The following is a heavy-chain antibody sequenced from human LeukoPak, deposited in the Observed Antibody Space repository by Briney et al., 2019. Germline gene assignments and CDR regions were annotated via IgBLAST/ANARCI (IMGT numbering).Heavy chain of an antibody. V-gene: IGHV3-13*01. D-gene: IGHD5-18*01. CDR2: IGTAGDT. J-gene: IGHJ4*02. CDR3: ARGYMDTAGEDYFDY. CDR1: GFTFSSYD. Sequence: GGTLRLSCAASGFTFSSYDMPWVRQATGNGLEGVSAIGTAGDTYYPGSVQGPFTISREKYKNSLYLQMNSLRAGDTAVYYCARGYMDTAGEDYFDYWGQGTLVTVSS.